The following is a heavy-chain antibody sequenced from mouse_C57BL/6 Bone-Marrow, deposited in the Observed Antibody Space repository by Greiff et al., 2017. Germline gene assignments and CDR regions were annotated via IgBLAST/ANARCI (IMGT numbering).Heavy chain of an antibody. Sequence: EVQRVESGGGLVKPGGSLKLSCAASGFTFSDYGMPWVRQAPEKGLEWVAYISSGSSTIYYADTVKGRFTISRDNAKNTLFLQMTSRRSEDTAMYYCARQGYYGSSYVWFAYWGQGTLVTVSA. CDR2: ISSGSSTI. J-gene: IGHJ3*01. V-gene: IGHV5-17*01. CDR3: ARQGYYGSSYVWFAY. CDR1: GFTFSDYG. D-gene: IGHD1-1*01.